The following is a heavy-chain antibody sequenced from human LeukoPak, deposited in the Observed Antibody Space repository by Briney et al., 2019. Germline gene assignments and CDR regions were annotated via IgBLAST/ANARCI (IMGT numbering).Heavy chain of an antibody. D-gene: IGHD3-22*01. V-gene: IGHV1-2*02. CDR2: INPNSGGT. Sequence: SGGSLKLSCATSGFTFTGYYMHWVRQAPGQGLEWMGWINPNSGGTNYAQKFQGRVTMTRDTSISTAYMELSRLRSDDTAVYYCARDGPMIGRPFDYWGQGTLVTVSS. J-gene: IGHJ4*02. CDR1: GFTFTGYY. CDR3: ARDGPMIGRPFDY.